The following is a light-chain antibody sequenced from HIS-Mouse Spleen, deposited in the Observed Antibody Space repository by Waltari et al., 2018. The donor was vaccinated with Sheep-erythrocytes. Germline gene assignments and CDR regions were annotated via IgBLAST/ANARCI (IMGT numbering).Light chain of an antibody. CDR3: QQRSNWPPVT. V-gene: IGKV3-11*01. J-gene: IGKJ4*01. Sequence: EIVLTQSPATLSLSPGERASQSVSSYLAWYQQKPGQAPRPLIYDASNRATGIPARFSGSGSGTDFTLTISSLEPEDFAVYYCQQRSNWPPVTFGGGTKVEIK. CDR2: DAS. CDR1: QSVSSY.